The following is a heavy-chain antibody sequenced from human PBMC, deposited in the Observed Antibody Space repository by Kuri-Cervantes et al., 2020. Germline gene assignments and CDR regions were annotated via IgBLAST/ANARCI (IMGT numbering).Heavy chain of an antibody. CDR1: GFTFSSYA. D-gene: IGHD3-3*02. CDR2: ISSDGRNK. J-gene: IGHJ4*02. V-gene: IGHV3-30*04. Sequence: GGSLRLSCAASGFTFSSYALHWVRQAPGKGLEWVALISSDGRNKFYGDSMKGRFTISRDNAKNSLSLQVNSLRAEDTAVYYCARGHFWIHYPDYWGQGTLVTVSS. CDR3: ARGHFWIHYPDY.